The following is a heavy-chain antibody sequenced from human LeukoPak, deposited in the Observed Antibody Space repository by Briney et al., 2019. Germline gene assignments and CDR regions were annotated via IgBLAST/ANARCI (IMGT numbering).Heavy chain of an antibody. V-gene: IGHV3-9*01. D-gene: IGHD3-22*01. Sequence: LAGRSLRLSCVASGFTFGDYAMHWVRQAPGKGLEWVSGISWNRDSIGYADSVKGRFTISRDNAKNSLYLQMNSLRPEDTALYYCVKDKTSGSCYYMDVWGKGTTVTVSS. CDR3: VKDKTSGSCYYMDV. CDR2: ISWNRDSI. CDR1: GFTFGDYA. J-gene: IGHJ6*03.